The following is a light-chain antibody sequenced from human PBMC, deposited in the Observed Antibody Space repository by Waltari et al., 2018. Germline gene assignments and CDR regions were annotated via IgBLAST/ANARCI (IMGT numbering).Light chain of an antibody. J-gene: IGLJ3*02. CDR1: HIGSKT. Sequence: SYVLTQPSSVSVAPGQTARITCGENHIGSKTVHWYQQRPGQAPLLVVYEDRDRPSGIPERFSGSNSGNTATLTISRVEAGDEGDYYCQVWESNSDHVVFGGGTKLTVL. V-gene: IGLV3-21*02. CDR3: QVWESNSDHVV. CDR2: EDR.